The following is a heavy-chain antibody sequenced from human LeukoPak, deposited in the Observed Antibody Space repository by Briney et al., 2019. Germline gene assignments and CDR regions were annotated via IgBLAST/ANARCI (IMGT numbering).Heavy chain of an antibody. CDR3: AKVAKYYYGSETYFFFDH. D-gene: IGHD3-10*01. CDR2: IYTTGIT. V-gene: IGHV4-4*07. Sequence: PSETLSLTCTVSDTSINTYYWSWIRQPAEKGLEWIGHIYTTGITNYNPSLKSRVTMSIDTSKNQFSLNLRSVTAADTAVYYCAKVAKYYYGSETYFFFDHWGQGTLVTVSS. CDR1: DTSINTYY. J-gene: IGHJ4*02.